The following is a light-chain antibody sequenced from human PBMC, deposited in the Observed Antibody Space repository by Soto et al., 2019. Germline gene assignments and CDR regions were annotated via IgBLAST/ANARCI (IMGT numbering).Light chain of an antibody. Sequence: QSVLTQPASVSGSPGQSITISCTGTSSDIGGYYYVSWYQHHPGKAPKLIIYQVTNRPSGVSHRFSGSKSGNTASLTISGLQAEDEADYYCTSYSISSTFYVFGTGTKVTVL. J-gene: IGLJ1*01. CDR3: TSYSISSTFYV. V-gene: IGLV2-14*01. CDR2: QVT. CDR1: SSDIGGYYY.